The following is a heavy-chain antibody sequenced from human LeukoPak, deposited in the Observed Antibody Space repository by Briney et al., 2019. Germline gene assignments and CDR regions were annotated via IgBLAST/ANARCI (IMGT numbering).Heavy chain of an antibody. V-gene: IGHV1-18*01. Sequence: ASVKVSCRASGYTFSSYGISWVRQAPGQGLEWMGWINTYNGNTNYAQKFQGRVTMTTDTSTSTAYMELRSLRSDDTAVYYCARGGVIVVDFYAFDIWVQGTMVTVSS. CDR2: INTYNGNT. CDR3: ARGGVIVVDFYAFDI. D-gene: IGHD3-22*01. J-gene: IGHJ3*02. CDR1: GYTFSSYG.